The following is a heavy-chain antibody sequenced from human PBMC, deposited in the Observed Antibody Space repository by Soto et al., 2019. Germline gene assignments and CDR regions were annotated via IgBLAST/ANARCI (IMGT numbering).Heavy chain of an antibody. CDR2: NFISSSYI. CDR1: GFTFSSYS. D-gene: IGHD1-26*01. CDR3: ASVPYGGSYWREFDY. V-gene: IGHV3-21*01. J-gene: IGHJ4*02. Sequence: EVQLVESGGGLVKPGGSLRLSCAASGFTFSSYSMNWVRQAPGKGLEWVSSNFISSSYIYYADSVKGRFTISRDNAKNSLYLQMNSLRADDTAVYYCASVPYGGSYWREFDYWCQGTLVTVSS.